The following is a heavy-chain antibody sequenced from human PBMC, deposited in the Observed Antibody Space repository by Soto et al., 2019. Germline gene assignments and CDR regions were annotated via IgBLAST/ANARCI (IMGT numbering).Heavy chain of an antibody. V-gene: IGHV3-33*01. CDR1: GFTFSSYG. J-gene: IGHJ4*02. Sequence: QVQLVESGGGVVQPGRSLRLSCAASGFTFSSYGMHWVRQAPGKGLEWVAVIWYDGSNKYYADSVKGRFTISRDNSKNTLYLQMNSLRAEDTAVYYFAGGGYNLDYWGQGTLVTVSS. CDR3: AGGGYNLDY. CDR2: IWYDGSNK. D-gene: IGHD5-12*01.